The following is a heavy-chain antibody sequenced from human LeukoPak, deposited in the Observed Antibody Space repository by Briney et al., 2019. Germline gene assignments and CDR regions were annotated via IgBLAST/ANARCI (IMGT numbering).Heavy chain of an antibody. Sequence: SETLSLTCAVYGGSFSGYYWSWIRQPPGKGLEWIGEINHSGSTNYNPSLKSRVTISVDTSKNQFSLKLRSVTAADTAVYYCARGRHDITMIVVVMTSVSYYLDVWGKGTTVTV. D-gene: IGHD3-22*01. J-gene: IGHJ6*03. V-gene: IGHV4-34*01. CDR2: INHSGST. CDR1: GGSFSGYY. CDR3: ARGRHDITMIVVVMTSVSYYLDV.